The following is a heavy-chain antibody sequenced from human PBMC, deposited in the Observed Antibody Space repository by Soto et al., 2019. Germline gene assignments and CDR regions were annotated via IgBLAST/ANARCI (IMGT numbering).Heavy chain of an antibody. J-gene: IGHJ4*02. Sequence: SETLSLTCTVSGDSISSYYWNWIRQPPGKGLEWIGYIHYSGRTNYNPSLKSRVTISVDTSKSQFSLKLGSVTAADTAVYYCARGSYPRFLNLWGQGTLVTVSS. D-gene: IGHD3-3*01. CDR2: IHYSGRT. V-gene: IGHV4-59*01. CDR1: GDSISSYY. CDR3: ARGSYPRFLNL.